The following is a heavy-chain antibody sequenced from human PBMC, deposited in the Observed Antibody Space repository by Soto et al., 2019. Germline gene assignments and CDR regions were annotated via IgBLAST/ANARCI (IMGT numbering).Heavy chain of an antibody. Sequence: PGGSLRLSCAASGFTFSSYAMSWVRQAPGKGLEWVSAISGSGGSTYYADSVKGRFTISRDNSKNTLYLQMNSLRAEDTAVYYCAKDQYYDFWSGYSYGMDVWGQGTTVTVSS. J-gene: IGHJ6*02. D-gene: IGHD3-3*01. CDR1: GFTFSSYA. V-gene: IGHV3-23*01. CDR2: ISGSGGST. CDR3: AKDQYYDFWSGYSYGMDV.